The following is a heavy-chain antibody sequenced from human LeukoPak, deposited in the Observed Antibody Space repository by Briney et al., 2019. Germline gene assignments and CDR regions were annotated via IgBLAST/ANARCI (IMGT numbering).Heavy chain of an antibody. Sequence: SETLSLTCTVSGGSISSTNYYWGWIRQPPGKGLEWIGSIYYSGSTYYNPSLKSRVTISVDTSKNQFSLKLSSVTAADTAVYYCARTKERYNWNYGGGFDYWGQGTLVTVSS. J-gene: IGHJ4*02. D-gene: IGHD1-7*01. CDR3: ARTKERYNWNYGGGFDY. V-gene: IGHV4-39*07. CDR2: IYYSGST. CDR1: GGSISSTNYY.